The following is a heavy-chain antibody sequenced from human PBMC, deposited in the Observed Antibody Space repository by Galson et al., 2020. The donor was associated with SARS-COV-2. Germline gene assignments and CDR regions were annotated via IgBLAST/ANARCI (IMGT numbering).Heavy chain of an antibody. CDR2: ISYDGNNK. CDR3: ARGAFSSGWYSYFDY. Sequence: QLGESLKISCAASGFSFSRYATHWVRQAPGKGLEWVAVISYDGNNKYYADSMKGRFAISRDNAKSTLYLQMDSLRTEDTAVYYCARGAFSSGWYSYFDYWGQGTLVTVSP. D-gene: IGHD6-19*01. CDR1: GFSFSRYA. V-gene: IGHV3-30*09. J-gene: IGHJ4*02.